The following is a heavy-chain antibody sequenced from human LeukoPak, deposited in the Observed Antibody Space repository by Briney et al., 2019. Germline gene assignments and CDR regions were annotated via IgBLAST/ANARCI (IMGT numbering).Heavy chain of an antibody. Sequence: GASVKVSCKASGYTFTSYDINWVRQATGQGLEWMGWMNPNSGNTGYAQKFQGRVTMTRDTSISTAYMELSRLRSDDTAVYYCARDLVEGRTIFGVVAWPRPPTIAYWGQGTLVTVSS. CDR3: ARDLVEGRTIFGVVAWPRPPTIAY. J-gene: IGHJ4*02. D-gene: IGHD3-3*01. CDR2: MNPNSGNT. V-gene: IGHV1-8*01. CDR1: GYTFTSYD.